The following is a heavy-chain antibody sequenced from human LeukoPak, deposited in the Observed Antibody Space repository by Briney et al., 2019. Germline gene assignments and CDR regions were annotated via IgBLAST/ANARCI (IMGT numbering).Heavy chain of an antibody. CDR3: AKRGVVIRVFLVGFHKEAYYFDS. Sequence: GGSLRLPCAVSGITLSSYGMSWVRQAPGKGLEWVAGLSGSGGGTNYADSVQGRFTISRDNPKNTLYLQMNSLRAEDTAVYFCAKRGVVIRVFLVGFHKEAYYFDSWGQGALVTVSS. CDR2: LSGSGGGT. V-gene: IGHV3-23*01. CDR1: GITLSSYG. D-gene: IGHD3-10*01. J-gene: IGHJ4*02.